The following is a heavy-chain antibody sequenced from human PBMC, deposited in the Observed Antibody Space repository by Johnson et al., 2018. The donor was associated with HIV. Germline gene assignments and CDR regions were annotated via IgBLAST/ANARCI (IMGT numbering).Heavy chain of an antibody. J-gene: IGHJ3*02. CDR2: ISGSGGST. Sequence: VQLVESGGGLVQPGGSLRLSCAASGFTFSSYAMSWVRQAPGKGLEWVSAISGSGGSTYYADSVKGRFTISRDNAKNSLYLQMNSLRAEDTALYYCARDQEGPFDIWGQGTMVTVSS. CDR3: ARDQEGPFDI. CDR1: GFTFSSYA. V-gene: IGHV3-23*04.